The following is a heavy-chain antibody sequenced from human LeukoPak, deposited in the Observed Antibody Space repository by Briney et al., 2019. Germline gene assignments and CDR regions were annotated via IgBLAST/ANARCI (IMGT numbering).Heavy chain of an antibody. J-gene: IGHJ4*02. CDR3: TTDPIVGANFDY. CDR1: GFTFSNAL. D-gene: IGHD1-26*01. V-gene: IGHV3-15*01. CDR2: IKSKTDGGTT. Sequence: GGSLRLSCAASGFTFSNALMSWVRQAPGKGLEWVGRIKSKTDGGTTDYAAPVKGRFTISRDDSKNTLYLQMNSLKTEDTAVYYCTTDPIVGANFDYWGQGTLVTVSS.